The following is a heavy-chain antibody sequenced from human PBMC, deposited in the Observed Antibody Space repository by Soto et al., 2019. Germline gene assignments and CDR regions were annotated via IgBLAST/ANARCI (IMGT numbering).Heavy chain of an antibody. CDR1: VFTFSNAW. D-gene: IGHD6-13*01. Sequence: PWGYLRVAWASSVFTFSNAWMSWVRQAPGKGLDRVGRIKSKTDGGTTDYAAPVKGRFTISRDDSKNTLYLQMNSLKTEDTAVYYCTTALAPAGTRTYYYYYGMDVWGQGTTVTVSS. J-gene: IGHJ6*02. CDR3: TTALAPAGTRTYYYYYGMDV. CDR2: IKSKTDGGTT. V-gene: IGHV3-15*01.